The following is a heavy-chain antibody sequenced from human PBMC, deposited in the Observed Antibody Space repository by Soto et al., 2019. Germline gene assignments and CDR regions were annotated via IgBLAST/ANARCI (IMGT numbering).Heavy chain of an antibody. CDR2: INSDGSST. Sequence: GGSLRLSCAASGFTFSSYWMNWVRQAPGKGLVWVSRINSDGSSTSYADSVKGRFTISRDNAKNTLYLQMNSLRAEDTAVYYCARDRGYSSGWYFYDYWGQGTLVTVSS. V-gene: IGHV3-74*01. CDR1: GFTFSSYW. CDR3: ARDRGYSSGWYFYDY. D-gene: IGHD6-19*01. J-gene: IGHJ4*02.